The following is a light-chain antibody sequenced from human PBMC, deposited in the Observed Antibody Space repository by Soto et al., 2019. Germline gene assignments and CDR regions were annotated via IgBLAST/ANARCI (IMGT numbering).Light chain of an antibody. V-gene: IGKV3-15*01. CDR1: QSASRE. Sequence: EMVLTQSPATLSVSPGERATLPCRASQSASREMAWYQQRPGQPPRLLIYGASNRAMGVPARFSGSGSGTEFTLTISSLQPEDSAVYYCQVRFTFGQGTKLEIK. CDR2: GAS. J-gene: IGKJ2*01. CDR3: QVRFT.